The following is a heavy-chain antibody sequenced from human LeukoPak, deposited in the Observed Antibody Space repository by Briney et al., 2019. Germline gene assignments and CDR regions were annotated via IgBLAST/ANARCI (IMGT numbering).Heavy chain of an antibody. CDR3: AGDGSGSLPDY. J-gene: IGHJ4*02. CDR2: INLNSGGT. CDR1: GYTFTGYY. D-gene: IGHD3-10*01. V-gene: IGHV1-2*02. Sequence: ASVKVSCKASGYTFTGYYMHWVRQAPGQGLEWMGWINLNSGGTNYAQKFQGRVTMTRDTSISTAYMELSRLRSDDTAVYYCAGDGSGSLPDYWGQGTLVTVSS.